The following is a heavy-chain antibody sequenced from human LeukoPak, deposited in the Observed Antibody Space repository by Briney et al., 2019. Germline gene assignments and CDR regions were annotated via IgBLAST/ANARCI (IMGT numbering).Heavy chain of an antibody. J-gene: IGHJ3*02. CDR1: GGSISSFY. V-gene: IGHV4-59*12. Sequence: SETLSLTCSISGGSISSFYWSWVRQPPGRGREGGGYIYDSGNTNYNPSLKSRVTVSVDTSKNQFSLKLSSVTAADTAVYYCARVRGQGRDSGGPFDIWGQGTMVTVSS. CDR2: IYDSGNT. D-gene: IGHD3-22*01. CDR3: ARVRGQGRDSGGPFDI.